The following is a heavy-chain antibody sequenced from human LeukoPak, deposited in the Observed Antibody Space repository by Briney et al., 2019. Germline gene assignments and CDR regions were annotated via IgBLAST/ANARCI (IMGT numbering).Heavy chain of an antibody. V-gene: IGHV3-74*01. CDR3: VRQKTAYDILTGYENPGFDY. J-gene: IGHJ4*02. Sequence: QPGGSMRLSCAASGFTFSNYWMHWVRQAPGKGLVWVSSINTDGSSTSNADSVKGRFTISRDNAKNTLYLQMHSLRAEDTAVLFFVRQKTAYDILTGYENPGFDYWGQGTLVTVSS. CDR2: INTDGSST. D-gene: IGHD3-9*01. CDR1: GFTFSNYW.